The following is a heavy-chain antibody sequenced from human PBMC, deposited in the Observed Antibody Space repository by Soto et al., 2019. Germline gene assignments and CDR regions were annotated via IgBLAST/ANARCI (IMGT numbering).Heavy chain of an antibody. J-gene: IGHJ4*02. V-gene: IGHV3-23*01. CDR3: AKAAWYYGDYDSFATTTHAKNDY. Sequence: EVQLLESGGGLVQPGGSLRLSCAASGFTFSSYAMSWVRQAPGKGLEWVSAISGSGGSTYYADSVKGRFTISRDNSQNTLYLQMKSLRAKDTAVYYCAKAAWYYGDYDSFATTTHAKNDYWGQGPLVTVSS. D-gene: IGHD4-17*01. CDR2: ISGSGGST. CDR1: GFTFSSYA.